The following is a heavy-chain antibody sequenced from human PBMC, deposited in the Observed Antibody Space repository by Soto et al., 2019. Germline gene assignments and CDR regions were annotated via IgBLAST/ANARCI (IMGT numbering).Heavy chain of an antibody. V-gene: IGHV4-34*01. CDR3: ARRYGDCFDY. D-gene: IGHD4-17*01. CDR1: GGSFSGYY. Sequence: SETLSLTCAVYGGSFSGYYWTWIRQPPGTGLEWIGEINHSGSTNYNPSLKSRVTISVDTSKNQFSLKLTSVTAADTAVYYCARRYGDCFDYWGQGTQVTVSS. J-gene: IGHJ4*02. CDR2: INHSGST.